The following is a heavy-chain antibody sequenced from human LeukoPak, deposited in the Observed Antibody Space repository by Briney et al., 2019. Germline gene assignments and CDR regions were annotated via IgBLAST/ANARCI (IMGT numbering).Heavy chain of an antibody. V-gene: IGHV4-34*01. CDR1: GGSFSGYY. CDR2: INHSGST. Sequence: SGTLSLTCAVYGGSFSGYYWSWIGQPPGKGLEWIGEINHSGSTNYNPSLKSRVTISVDTSKNQFSLKLSSVTAADTAVYYCARVKGSSSWRNQEPKYYFDYWGQGTLVTVSS. J-gene: IGHJ4*02. D-gene: IGHD6-13*01. CDR3: ARVKGSSSWRNQEPKYYFDY.